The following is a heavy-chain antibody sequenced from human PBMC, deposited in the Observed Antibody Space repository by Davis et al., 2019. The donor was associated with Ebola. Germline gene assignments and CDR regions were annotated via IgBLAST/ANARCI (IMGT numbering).Heavy chain of an antibody. D-gene: IGHD2-8*02. CDR3: ASLRRTITGMDDGFDI. CDR2: IYSGDSDT. V-gene: IGHV5-51*01. CDR1: GYSFTNYW. J-gene: IGHJ3*02. Sequence: GESLKISCQGSGYSFTNYWIAWVRQMPGKGPEWMGVIYSGDSDTRYSPSFRGQVTISADKSMKTAFLQWSSLKASDSGMYYCASLRRTITGMDDGFDIWGQGTMVTVSS.